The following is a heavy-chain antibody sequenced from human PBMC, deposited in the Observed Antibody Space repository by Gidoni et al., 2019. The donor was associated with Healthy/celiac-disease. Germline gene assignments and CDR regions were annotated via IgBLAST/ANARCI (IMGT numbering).Heavy chain of an antibody. J-gene: IGHJ6*02. D-gene: IGHD1-26*01. V-gene: IGHV1-18*01. CDR2: ISAYNGHT. Sequence: QVQLVQSGDEVKKPGASVKDSGKASGYTLTSYGISWVRQAPGQGLEWMGWISAYNGHTTYAQKLQGRVTMTTDTSTSTAYMELRSLRSDDTAVYYCARDGEWELLHPYYGMDVWGQGTTVTVSS. CDR1: GYTLTSYG. CDR3: ARDGEWELLHPYYGMDV.